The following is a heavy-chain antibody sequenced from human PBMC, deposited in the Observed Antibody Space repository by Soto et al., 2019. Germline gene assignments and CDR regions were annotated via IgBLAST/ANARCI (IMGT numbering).Heavy chain of an antibody. CDR3: ARASLGRDYYYYGMDV. J-gene: IGHJ6*02. D-gene: IGHD1-26*01. Sequence: GGSLRLSCAASGFTFSSYAMHWVRQAPGKGLEWVAVISYDGSNKYYADSVKGRFTISRDNSKNTLYLQMNSLRAEDTAVYYCARASLGRDYYYYGMDVWGQGTTVTVSS. CDR2: ISYDGSNK. CDR1: GFTFSSYA. V-gene: IGHV3-30-3*01.